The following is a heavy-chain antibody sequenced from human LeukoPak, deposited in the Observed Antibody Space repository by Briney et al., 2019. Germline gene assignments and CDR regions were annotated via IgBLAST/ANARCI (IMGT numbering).Heavy chain of an antibody. V-gene: IGHV3-48*01. D-gene: IGHD1-1*01. J-gene: IGHJ5*02. Sequence: TGGSLRLSCAASGFTFSSYSMNWVRQAPGKGLEWVSYISSSSSTIYYADSVKGRFTISRDNAKNSLYLQMNSLRAEDTAVYYCARDLGVLGTERTTNWFDPWGQGTLVTVSS. CDR2: ISSSSSTI. CDR3: ARDLGVLGTERTTNWFDP. CDR1: GFTFSSYS.